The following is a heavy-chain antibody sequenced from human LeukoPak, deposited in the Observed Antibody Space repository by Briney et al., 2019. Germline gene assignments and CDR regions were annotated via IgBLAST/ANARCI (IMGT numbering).Heavy chain of an antibody. V-gene: IGHV1-18*01. D-gene: IGHD1/OR15-1a*01. CDR2: ISPHKGNT. Sequence: ASVNPSCKGSGYSFSNHGITWVRQAPGQGLEWIGWISPHKGNTNYQQRLQGRLIMTTDASTSTAYMELRDLRSDDTAIYYCARDQQQGDHYSFYYMDFWGQGTTVIVSS. CDR1: GYSFSNHG. J-gene: IGHJ6*03. CDR3: ARDQQQGDHYSFYYMDF.